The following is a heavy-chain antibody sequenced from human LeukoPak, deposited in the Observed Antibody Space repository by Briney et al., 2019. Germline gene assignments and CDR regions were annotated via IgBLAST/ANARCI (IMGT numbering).Heavy chain of an antibody. V-gene: IGHV3-23*01. J-gene: IGHJ4*02. CDR3: AKDPSLSDIVVVPAFVDY. CDR2: IIGSGGST. Sequence: PGGSLRLSCAASGFTFSSYAMSWVRQAPGKGLEWVSAIIGSGGSTYNADSVKGRFTISRDNTKNTLYLQMNSLRAEDTAVYYCAKDPSLSDIVVVPAFVDYWGQGTLVTVSS. CDR1: GFTFSSYA. D-gene: IGHD2-2*01.